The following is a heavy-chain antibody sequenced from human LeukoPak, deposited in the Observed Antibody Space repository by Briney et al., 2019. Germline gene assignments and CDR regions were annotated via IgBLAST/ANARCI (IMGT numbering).Heavy chain of an antibody. CDR1: GFTFSSYA. CDR3: ARPKMAVVTPLDY. CDR2: ISYDGSNK. Sequence: HPGGSLRLSCAASGFTFSSYAMHWVRQAPGKGLEWVAGISYDGSNKYYADSVKGRFTISRDNSKSTVYLQMNSLRDEDTAVYYCARPKMAVVTPLDYWGQGTLVTVSS. D-gene: IGHD4-23*01. V-gene: IGHV3-30*04. J-gene: IGHJ4*02.